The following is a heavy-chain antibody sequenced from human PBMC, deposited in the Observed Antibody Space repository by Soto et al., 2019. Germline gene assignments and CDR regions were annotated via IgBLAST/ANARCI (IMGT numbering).Heavy chain of an antibody. CDR2: IDKVGTDP. V-gene: IGHV3-74*01. CDR1: EFTFSGRS. Sequence: EVQLVESGGGLVQPGGSLRLSCAASEFTFSGRSVRWVRQAPGKGLVWVSAIDKVGTDPTYADSVKGRFTSSRDNAKNTVYLQINSLGVEDTAVYYCARGWFGPDVWGKGTTVTVSS. CDR3: ARGWFGPDV. J-gene: IGHJ6*03. D-gene: IGHD3-10*01.